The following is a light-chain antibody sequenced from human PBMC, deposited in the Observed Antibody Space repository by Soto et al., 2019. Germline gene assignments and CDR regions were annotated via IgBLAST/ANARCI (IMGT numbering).Light chain of an antibody. Sequence: EIVLTQSPGTLSLSPGERATLSCRASQSVSSSYLAWYQHKPGQAPRLLIYRASNRAAGIPDRFSGSGSGTGFTLTISRLEPEDFAVYYCQQSGTFGQGTKVEIK. CDR3: QQSGT. J-gene: IGKJ1*01. CDR1: QSVSSSY. CDR2: RAS. V-gene: IGKV3-20*01.